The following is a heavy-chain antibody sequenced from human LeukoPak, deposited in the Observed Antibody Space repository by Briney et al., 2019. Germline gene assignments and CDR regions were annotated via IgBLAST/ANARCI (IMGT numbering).Heavy chain of an antibody. CDR1: SNYE. CDR3: ARRDSSGVVPRWDY. CDR2: IYYSGST. D-gene: IGHD6-19*01. J-gene: IGHJ4*02. Sequence: SNYEMNWVRQPPGKGLEWIGSIYYSGSTYYNPSLKSRVTISVDTSKNQFSLKLSSVTAADTAVYYCARRDSSGVVPRWDYWGQGTLVTVSS. V-gene: IGHV4-39*01.